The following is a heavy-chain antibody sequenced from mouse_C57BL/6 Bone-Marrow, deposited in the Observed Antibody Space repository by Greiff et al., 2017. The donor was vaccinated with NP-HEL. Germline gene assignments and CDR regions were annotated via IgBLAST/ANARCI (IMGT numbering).Heavy chain of an antibody. J-gene: IGHJ1*03. CDR3: ARCYYGDWYFDV. CDR2: IDPSDSYT. V-gene: IGHV1-69*01. D-gene: IGHD1-1*01. CDR1: GYTFTSYW. Sequence: VKLQQPGAELVMPGASVKLSCKASGYTFTSYWMHWVKQRPGQGLEWIGEIDPSDSYTNYNQKFKGKSTLTVDKSSSTAYMQLSSLTSEDSAVYYCARCYYGDWYFDVWGTGTTVTVSS.